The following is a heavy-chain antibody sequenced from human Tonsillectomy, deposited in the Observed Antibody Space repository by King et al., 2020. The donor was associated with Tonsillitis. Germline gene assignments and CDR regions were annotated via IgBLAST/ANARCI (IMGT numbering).Heavy chain of an antibody. CDR3: TRGGDYDSGYYYGMDV. D-gene: IGHD4-17*01. CDR1: WFTFSGAA. CDR2: IRSKANSYAT. J-gene: IGHJ6*02. Sequence: DVQLVESGGGLVQPGGSLTLSCAASWFTFSGAAMHWVRQASGKGLEWVGLIRSKANSYATVYAASVNGRFTVSRDDSKKTAYLQVNSLKTEDTAVYYCTRGGDYDSGYYYGMDVWGQGTTVTVSS. V-gene: IGHV3-73*02.